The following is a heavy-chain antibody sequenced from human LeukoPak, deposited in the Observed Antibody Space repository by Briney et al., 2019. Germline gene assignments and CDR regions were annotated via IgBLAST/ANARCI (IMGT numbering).Heavy chain of an antibody. CDR1: GGSFSGYY. Sequence: SETLSLTCAVYGGSFSGYYWSWLRQPPGKGLEWIGEINHSGSTNYNPSLKCRGTISVDTSKNPFSLRLSSVTAADTAVYYCARGRGDSSGYYYSVYWGQGTLVTVSS. CDR3: ARGRGDSSGYYYSVY. CDR2: INHSGST. D-gene: IGHD3-22*01. J-gene: IGHJ4*02. V-gene: IGHV4-34*01.